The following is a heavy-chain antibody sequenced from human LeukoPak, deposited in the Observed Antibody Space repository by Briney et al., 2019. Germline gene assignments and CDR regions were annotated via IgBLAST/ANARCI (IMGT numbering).Heavy chain of an antibody. J-gene: IGHJ4*02. CDR3: ARDPEATVVTPVDY. V-gene: IGHV1-18*01. CDR1: GYTFTSYG. Sequence: GALVKVSCKASGYTFTSYGISWVRQAPGQGLEWMGWISAYNGNTNYAQNLQGRVTMTTDTSTSTAYMELRSLRSDDTAVYYCARDPEATVVTPVDYWGQGTLVTASS. CDR2: ISAYNGNT. D-gene: IGHD4-23*01.